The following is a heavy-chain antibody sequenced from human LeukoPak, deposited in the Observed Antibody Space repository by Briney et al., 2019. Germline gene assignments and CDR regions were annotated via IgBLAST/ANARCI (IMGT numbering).Heavy chain of an antibody. J-gene: IGHJ5*02. CDR2: IYYSGST. V-gene: IGHV4-39*07. D-gene: IGHD3-3*01. CDR1: GGSISSGSYY. Sequence: KTSETLSLTCTVSGGSISSGSYYWGWIRQPPGKGLEWIGSIYYSGSTYYNPSLKSRVTISVDTSKNQFSLKLSSVTAADTAVYYCARGYWNDFWSGYRYNWFDPWGQGTLVTVSS. CDR3: ARGYWNDFWSGYRYNWFDP.